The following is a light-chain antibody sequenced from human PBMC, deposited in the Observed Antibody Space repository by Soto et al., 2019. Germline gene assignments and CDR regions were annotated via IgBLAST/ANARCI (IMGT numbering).Light chain of an antibody. V-gene: IGKV3-15*01. CDR3: QQYENWPWT. CDR1: QSINTN. J-gene: IGKJ1*01. Sequence: EKVMTQSPATLSVSLGERATLSCRASQSINTNLAWYQQKPGQAPRLLIYGASTRATGFPDRFSGSGSGTEFTLTLRSLQSEDFAVYYCQQYENWPWTFGQGTKVEIK. CDR2: GAS.